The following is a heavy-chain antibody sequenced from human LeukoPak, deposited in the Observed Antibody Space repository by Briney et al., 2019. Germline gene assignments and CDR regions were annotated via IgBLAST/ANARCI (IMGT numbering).Heavy chain of an antibody. J-gene: IGHJ3*02. Sequence: ASVKVSCKASGYTFTSYYMHWVRQATGQGLEWMGIINPSGGSTSYAQKFQGRVSMTRDTSTSTVYMELSSLRSEDTAVYYCARDNRGERTPGWGYGGFDIWGQGTMVSVS. CDR1: GYTFTSYY. V-gene: IGHV1-46*01. CDR2: INPSGGST. D-gene: IGHD3-16*01. CDR3: ARDNRGERTPGWGYGGFDI.